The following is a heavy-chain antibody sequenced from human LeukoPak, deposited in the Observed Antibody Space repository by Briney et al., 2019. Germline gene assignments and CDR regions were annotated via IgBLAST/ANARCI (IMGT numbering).Heavy chain of an antibody. V-gene: IGHV3-53*01. J-gene: IGHJ4*02. D-gene: IGHD6-19*01. Sequence: GGSLKLSCAASGFTVSSNYMSWVRQAPGKGLEWVSVIYSGGSTYYADSVKGRFTISRDNSKNTLYLQMNSLRAEDTAVYYCAREVAVAGTGDYFDYWGQGTLVTVSS. CDR2: IYSGGST. CDR1: GFTVSSNY. CDR3: AREVAVAGTGDYFDY.